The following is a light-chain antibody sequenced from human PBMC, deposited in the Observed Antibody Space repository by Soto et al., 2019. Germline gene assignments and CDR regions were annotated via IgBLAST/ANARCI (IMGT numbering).Light chain of an antibody. Sequence: QSVLTQPASVSGSPGQSITISCTGTSSDVGGYNYVSWYQQHPVKAPKLMIYDVTNRPSGVSDRFSGSKSGSTASLTISGLQAEDEADYYCSSYTSSSTPYVFGTGTKLTVL. V-gene: IGLV2-14*01. J-gene: IGLJ1*01. CDR3: SSYTSSSTPYV. CDR2: DVT. CDR1: SSDVGGYNY.